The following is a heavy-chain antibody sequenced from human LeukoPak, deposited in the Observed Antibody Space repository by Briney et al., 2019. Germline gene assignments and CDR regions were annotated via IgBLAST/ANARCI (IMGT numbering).Heavy chain of an antibody. CDR2: IYYSGST. J-gene: IGHJ4*02. CDR1: GGSISSSSYY. Sequence: PSETLSLTCTVSGGSISSSSYYWGWIRQPPGKGLEWIGSIYYSGSTYYNPSLKSRVTISVDTSKNQLSLKLSSVTAADTAVYYCARVPVRGVIITALFFDYWGQGTLVTVSS. CDR3: ARVPVRGVIITALFFDY. D-gene: IGHD3-10*01. V-gene: IGHV4-39*07.